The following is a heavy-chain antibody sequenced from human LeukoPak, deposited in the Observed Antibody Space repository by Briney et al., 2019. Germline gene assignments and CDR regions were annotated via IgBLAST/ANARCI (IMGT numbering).Heavy chain of an antibody. Sequence: GGSLRLSCAASGFTFSSYWMSWVSQAPGKGLEWVANIKQDGSEKYYVDSVKGRFTISRDNAKNSLYLQMNSLRAEDTAVYYCARVRGRWLQSGYFDYWGQGTLVTVSS. D-gene: IGHD5-24*01. CDR1: GFTFSSYW. V-gene: IGHV3-7*01. CDR3: ARVRGRWLQSGYFDY. J-gene: IGHJ4*02. CDR2: IKQDGSEK.